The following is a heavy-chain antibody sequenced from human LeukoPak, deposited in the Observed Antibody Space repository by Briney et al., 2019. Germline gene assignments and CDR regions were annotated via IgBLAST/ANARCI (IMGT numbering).Heavy chain of an antibody. CDR1: GFTFSSYS. Sequence: GGSLRLSCAASGFTFSSYSMNWVRQAPGKGLEWVSSISSSSCYIYYADSVKGRFTISRDNAKNSLYLQMNSLRAEDTAVYYCARVEGIAAAGIDYWGQGTLVTVSS. V-gene: IGHV3-21*01. D-gene: IGHD6-13*01. J-gene: IGHJ4*02. CDR2: ISSSSCYI. CDR3: ARVEGIAAAGIDY.